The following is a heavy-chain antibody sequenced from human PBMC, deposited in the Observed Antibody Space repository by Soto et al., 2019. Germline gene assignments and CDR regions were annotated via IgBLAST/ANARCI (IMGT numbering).Heavy chain of an antibody. D-gene: IGHD2-8*01. CDR2: TYYRSKWDY. V-gene: IGHV6-1*01. Sequence: PSQTLSLTCAISGDSVSTNSATWDWFRQSPSRGLEWLGRTYYRSKWDYDYAASVKGRITINPDTSNNQLSLQLDSVTPDDTAVYYCARLIGNSWLDSWGQGTLVTVSS. CDR1: GDSVSTNSAT. CDR3: ARLIGNSWLDS. J-gene: IGHJ5*01.